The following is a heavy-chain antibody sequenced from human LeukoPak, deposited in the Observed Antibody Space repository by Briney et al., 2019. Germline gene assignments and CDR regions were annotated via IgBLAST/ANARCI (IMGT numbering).Heavy chain of an antibody. Sequence: GGSLRLSCAASGFTFSSYSMNWVRQAPGKGLEWVSSISSSSSYIYYADSVKGRFTISRDNAKNSLYLQMNSLRAEDTAVYYCARVYAENWYFDLWGRGTLVPVSS. CDR1: GFTFSSYS. D-gene: IGHD2-8*01. CDR3: ARVYAENWYFDL. V-gene: IGHV3-21*01. J-gene: IGHJ2*01. CDR2: ISSSSSYI.